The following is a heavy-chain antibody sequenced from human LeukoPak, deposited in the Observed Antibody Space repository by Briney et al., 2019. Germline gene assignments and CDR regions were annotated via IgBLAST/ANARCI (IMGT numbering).Heavy chain of an antibody. CDR3: ARDSLKNGYNYDYFDY. V-gene: IGHV3-30-3*01. CDR2: ISYDGSNE. D-gene: IGHD5-24*01. Sequence: GGSLRLSCAASGFTFITYAMHWVRQAPGKGLEWVAVISYDGSNEYYVDSVKGRFTISGDNSKNILYLQMNSLTAEDTAVYYCARDSLKNGYNYDYFDYWGQGTLVTVSS. CDR1: GFTFITYA. J-gene: IGHJ4*02.